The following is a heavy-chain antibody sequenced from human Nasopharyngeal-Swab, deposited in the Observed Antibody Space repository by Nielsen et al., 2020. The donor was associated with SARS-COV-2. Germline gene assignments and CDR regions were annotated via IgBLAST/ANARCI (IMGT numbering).Heavy chain of an antibody. J-gene: IGHJ6*02. D-gene: IGHD3-3*01. CDR2: IYSGGSST. CDR1: GFTFSSYA. CDR3: ALGGSYDFYYYYGMDV. V-gene: IGHV3-23*03. Sequence: GGSLRLSSAASGFTFSSYAMSWVRQAPGKGLEWVSVIYSGGSSTYYADSVKGRFTISRDNSKNTLYLQMNSLRAEDTAVYYCALGGSYDFYYYYGMDVWGQGTTVTVSS.